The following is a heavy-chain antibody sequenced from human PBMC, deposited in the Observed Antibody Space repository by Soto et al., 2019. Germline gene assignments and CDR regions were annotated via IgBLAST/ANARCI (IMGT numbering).Heavy chain of an antibody. D-gene: IGHD6-13*01. CDR2: INHSGST. Sequence: PSETLSLTCAFYGWSFSGYYWSWIRQPPGKGLEWIGEINHSGSTNYNPSLKSRVTISVDTSKNQFSLKLSSVTAADTAVYYCARKLVRFLNWFDPWGQGTLVTVSS. J-gene: IGHJ5*02. CDR1: GWSFSGYY. V-gene: IGHV4-34*01. CDR3: ARKLVRFLNWFDP.